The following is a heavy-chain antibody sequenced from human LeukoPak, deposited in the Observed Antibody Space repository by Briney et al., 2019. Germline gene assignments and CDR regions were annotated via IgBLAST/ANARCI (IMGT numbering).Heavy chain of an antibody. CDR2: IIPILGIA. CDR1: EGTFSSYA. Sequence: ASVKVSCKASEGTFSSYAISWVRQAPGQGLEWMGRIIPILGIANYAQKFQGRVTITADKSTSTAYMELSSLRSEYTAVYYCARDRDGYNLDYWGQGTLVTVSS. CDR3: ARDRDGYNLDY. V-gene: IGHV1-69*04. J-gene: IGHJ4*02. D-gene: IGHD5-24*01.